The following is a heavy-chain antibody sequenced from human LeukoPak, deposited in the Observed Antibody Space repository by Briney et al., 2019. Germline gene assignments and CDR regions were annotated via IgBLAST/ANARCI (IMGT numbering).Heavy chain of an antibody. D-gene: IGHD2-2*01. J-gene: IGHJ4*02. V-gene: IGHV3-15*01. CDR1: GFTFSNAW. CDR3: TTDFSDIAVVPAAFFDY. Sequence: GGSLRLSCAASGFTFSNAWMSWVRQAPGKGLEWVGRIKSKTDGGTTDYAAPVKGRFTISRDDSKNTLYLQMNSLKTEDTAVYYCTTDFSDIAVVPAAFFDYWGQGTLVTVSS. CDR2: IKSKTDGGTT.